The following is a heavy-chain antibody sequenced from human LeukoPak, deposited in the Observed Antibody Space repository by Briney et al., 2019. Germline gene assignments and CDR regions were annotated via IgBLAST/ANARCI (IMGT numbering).Heavy chain of an antibody. Sequence: QPGGSLRLSCAASGFTFSSCAMSWVRQAPGKGLEWVSAISGPAGSCDYADSGKGRFTISRDNSKNTLFLQMNSLRAEDTAIYYCAKKVGLVSAPLYYFDVWGQGTLVTVSS. CDR1: GFTFSSCA. CDR3: AKKVGLVSAPLYYFDV. D-gene: IGHD5/OR15-5a*01. CDR2: ISGPAGSC. V-gene: IGHV3-23*01. J-gene: IGHJ4*02.